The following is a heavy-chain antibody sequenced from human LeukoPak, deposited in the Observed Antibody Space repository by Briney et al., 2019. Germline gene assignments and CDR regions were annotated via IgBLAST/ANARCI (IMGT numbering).Heavy chain of an antibody. J-gene: IGHJ6*02. D-gene: IGHD6-13*01. V-gene: IGHV1-18*01. CDR3: ARDRGQQLVLYYYGMNV. Sequence: VASVKVSCKASGYTFTSYGISWVRQAPGQGLEWMGWISAYNGNTNYAQKLQGRVTMTTDTSTSTAYMELRSLRSDDTAVYYCARDRGQQLVLYYYGMNVWGQGTTVTVSS. CDR2: ISAYNGNT. CDR1: GYTFTSYG.